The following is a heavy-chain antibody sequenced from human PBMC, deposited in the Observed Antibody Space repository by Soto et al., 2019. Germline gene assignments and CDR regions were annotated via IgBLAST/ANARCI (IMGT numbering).Heavy chain of an antibody. J-gene: IGHJ4*02. D-gene: IGHD1-26*01. CDR2: FDPEDGET. V-gene: IGHV1-24*01. CDR3: ATGGVGATPFDY. Sequence: QVQLVQSGAEVKKPGASVKVSCKVSGYTLTELSMHWVRQAPGKGLEWMGGFDPEDGETIYAQKFQGRXXMXEXXYTDTAYMELSSLRSEDTAVYYCATGGVGATPFDYWGQGTLVTVSS. CDR1: GYTLTELS.